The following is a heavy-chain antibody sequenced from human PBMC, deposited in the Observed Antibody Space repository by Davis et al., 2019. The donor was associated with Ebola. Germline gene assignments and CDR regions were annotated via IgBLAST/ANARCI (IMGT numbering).Heavy chain of an antibody. V-gene: IGHV1-46*01. CDR3: ARGRITIFGVVKGMDV. J-gene: IGHJ6*02. Sequence: ASVKVSCKASGYTFTSYYMHWVRQAPGQGLEWMGIINPSGGSTSYAQKFQGRVTMTRNTSISTAYMELSSLRSEDTAVYYCARGRITIFGVVKGMDVWGQGTTVTVSS. CDR2: INPSGGST. CDR1: GYTFTSYY. D-gene: IGHD3-3*01.